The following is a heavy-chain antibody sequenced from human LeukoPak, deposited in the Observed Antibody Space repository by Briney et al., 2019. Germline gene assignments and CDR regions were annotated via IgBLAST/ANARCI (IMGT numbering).Heavy chain of an antibody. D-gene: IGHD6-13*01. CDR2: INHDGSNT. CDR3: AKDRQRAIAAAEVWGGLDY. V-gene: IGHV3-74*01. CDR1: GFTFSSYE. Sequence: SGGSLRLSCAASGFTFSSYEMNWVRQAPGKGLVWVSRINHDGSNTNYADSAKGRFTISRDNAKNTVYLQMNSLRAEDTAVYYCAKDRQRAIAAAEVWGGLDYWGQGTLVTVSS. J-gene: IGHJ4*02.